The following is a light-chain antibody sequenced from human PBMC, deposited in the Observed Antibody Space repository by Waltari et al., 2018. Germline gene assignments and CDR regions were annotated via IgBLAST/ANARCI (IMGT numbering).Light chain of an antibody. Sequence: DTVMTQSPLSLPVTPGEPASISCRSSQSLLPSDGYNSLDSYLQKPGQCPQPLIYLGSNRASGGPDRFSGSGSGTDFTLKISRVEAEDVGVYYCMQTLQTPWTFGQGTKVEIK. CDR3: MQTLQTPWT. CDR2: LGS. J-gene: IGKJ1*01. CDR1: QSLLPSDGYNS. V-gene: IGKV2-28*01.